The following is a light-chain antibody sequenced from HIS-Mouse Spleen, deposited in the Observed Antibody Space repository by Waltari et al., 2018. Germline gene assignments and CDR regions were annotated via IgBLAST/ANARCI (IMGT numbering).Light chain of an antibody. V-gene: IGLV6-57*02. Sequence: NFMLTQPHSVSESPGKTVTISCTGSSGSMASHYVQWYQQRPGSAPTTVIYEDNQRPSGVPDRFSGSIDSSSNSASLTISGLKTEDEADYYCQSYDSSNQVFGGGTKLTVL. CDR1: SGSMASHY. CDR2: EDN. J-gene: IGLJ3*02. CDR3: QSYDSSNQV.